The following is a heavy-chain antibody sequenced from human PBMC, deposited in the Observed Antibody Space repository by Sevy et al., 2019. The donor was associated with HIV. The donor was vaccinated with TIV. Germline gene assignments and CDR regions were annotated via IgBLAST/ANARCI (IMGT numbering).Heavy chain of an antibody. D-gene: IGHD1-26*01. J-gene: IGHJ4*02. CDR1: GFTFSDYY. CDR3: RGVGTTTAFDY. CDR2: ISGSDGTI. V-gene: IGHV3-11*01. Sequence: GGSLRLSCAASGFTFSDYYMSWIRQAPGKGLEWISYISGSDGTIFYADSVKGRFTISRDNSKNSLYLQMSSLRAEDTAVYYCRGVGTTTAFDYWGQGTLVTVSS.